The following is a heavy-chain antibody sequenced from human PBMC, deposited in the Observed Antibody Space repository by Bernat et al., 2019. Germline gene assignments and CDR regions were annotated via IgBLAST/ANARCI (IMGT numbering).Heavy chain of an antibody. CDR3: AKGADDFWSGYYQYYFDY. D-gene: IGHD3-3*01. Sequence: EVQLVESGGGLVQPGESLRLSCAASGFTFSSYVMSWVRQAPGKGLEWVSGISGSGGSTDYADSVKGRFTISRDNSKNMLYLQMNSLRAEDTAVYYCAKGADDFWSGYYQYYFDYWGQGTLVTVSS. CDR1: GFTFSSYV. V-gene: IGHV3-23*04. CDR2: ISGSGGST. J-gene: IGHJ4*02.